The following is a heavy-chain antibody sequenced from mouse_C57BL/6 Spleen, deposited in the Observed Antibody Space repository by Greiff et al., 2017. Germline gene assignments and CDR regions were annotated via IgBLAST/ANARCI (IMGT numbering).Heavy chain of an antibody. CDR3: ASYGGYYAMDY. V-gene: IGHV1-72*01. J-gene: IGHJ3*01. Sequence: VQLQQPGAELVKPGASVKLSCKASGYTFPSYGMHWVKQRPGRGLEWIGGIDPNSGGTKYNEKFKGKATLTADKPSSSAYVQLGSLTSEYSAVVVCASYGGYYAMDYWGQGTLVTVSA. CDR1: GYTFPSYG. D-gene: IGHD2-3*01. CDR2: IDPNSGGT.